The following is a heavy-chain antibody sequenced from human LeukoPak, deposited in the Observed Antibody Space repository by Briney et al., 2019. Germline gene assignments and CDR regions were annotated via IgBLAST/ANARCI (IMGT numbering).Heavy chain of an antibody. Sequence: PGGSLRLSCAASGFTVSTNYMSCVRDAPGEGLEWGSVIYSGGSTFYADSVTGRLTISRDNSRNTLYLQMNSLRAEDPAVYYCARDRVNWNDVGGLFDYWGQGTLVTVSS. CDR2: IYSGGST. J-gene: IGHJ4*02. V-gene: IGHV3-53*01. D-gene: IGHD1-1*01. CDR1: GFTVSTNY. CDR3: ARDRVNWNDVGGLFDY.